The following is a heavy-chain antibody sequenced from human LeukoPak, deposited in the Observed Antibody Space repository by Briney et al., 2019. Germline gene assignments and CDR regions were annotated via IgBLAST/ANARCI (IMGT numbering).Heavy chain of an antibody. V-gene: IGHV3-53*01. CDR3: ARNHRGFRREGVVDY. D-gene: IGHD3-3*01. J-gene: IGHJ4*02. CDR1: GFSLRSYT. Sequence: PGGSLRLSCAASGFSLRSYTMNWVRQAPGRGLEWVSVIYSGGSTYYADSVKGRFAISRDNSRNTLYLQMNSLRAEDTAVYYCARNHRGFRREGVVDYWGQGTLVTVSS. CDR2: IYSGGST.